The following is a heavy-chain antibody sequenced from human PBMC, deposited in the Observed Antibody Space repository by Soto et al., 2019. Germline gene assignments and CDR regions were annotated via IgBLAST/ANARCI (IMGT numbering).Heavy chain of an antibody. CDR1: GFTFSSYA. Sequence: EVQLLESGGGLVQPGGSLRLSCAASGFTFSSYAMSWVRQAPGKGLGWVSGISGSGGSTYYADSVKGRFTISRDNSKNTLYLQTSSVRAEDTAVSYCAKERGDNYGYDAMDVWGQGTTVAVSS. D-gene: IGHD5-18*01. J-gene: IGHJ6*02. CDR3: AKERGDNYGYDAMDV. CDR2: ISGSGGST. V-gene: IGHV3-23*01.